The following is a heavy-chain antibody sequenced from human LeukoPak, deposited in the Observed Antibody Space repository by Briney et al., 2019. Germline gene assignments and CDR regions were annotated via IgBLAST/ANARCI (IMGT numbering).Heavy chain of an antibody. CDR1: GYTFTDYG. CDR2: GSTFNGHR. J-gene: IGHJ3*01. D-gene: IGHD1-26*01. CDR3: ARDAVGASAFDF. V-gene: IGHV1-18*01. Sequence: ASVKVSCKASGYTFTDYGIHWVRQAPGQGLEWISWGSTFNGHRLYGQRFQGRVTMTTDPSTTTVYMELTSLTSDDTALYYCARDAVGASAFDFWGQGTMVIVSS.